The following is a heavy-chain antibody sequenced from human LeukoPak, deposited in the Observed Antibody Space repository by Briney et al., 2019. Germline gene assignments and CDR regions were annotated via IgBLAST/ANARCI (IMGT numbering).Heavy chain of an antibody. V-gene: IGHV1-69*13. CDR1: GATFSIYA. J-gene: IGHJ4*02. D-gene: IGHD4-23*01. Sequence: SVKVSCMASGATFSIYAISWVRQAPGQGPEWMGGIIPMFGTASYPQKFQGRATITADESASTAYMELSSLRPEDTAVYYCARGWLAETTVVTPYNYWGQGTLVTVSS. CDR3: ARGWLAETTVVTPYNY. CDR2: IIPMFGTA.